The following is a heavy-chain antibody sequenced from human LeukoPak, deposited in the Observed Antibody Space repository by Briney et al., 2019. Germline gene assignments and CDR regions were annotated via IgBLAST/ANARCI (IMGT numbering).Heavy chain of an antibody. CDR3: ARVGIYCSSTSCYEGGLGY. CDR2: IYTSGST. Sequence: SETLSLTCTVSGGSISSGSYYWSWIRQPAGKGLEWIGRIYTSGSTSYNPSLKSRVTMSVDTSKNLFSLRLSSVTAADTAVYYCARVGIYCSSTSCYEGGLGYWGQGTLVTVSS. CDR1: GGSISSGSYY. V-gene: IGHV4-61*02. J-gene: IGHJ4*02. D-gene: IGHD2-2*01.